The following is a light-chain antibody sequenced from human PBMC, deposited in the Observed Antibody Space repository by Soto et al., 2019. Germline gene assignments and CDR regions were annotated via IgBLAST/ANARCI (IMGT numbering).Light chain of an antibody. J-gene: IGLJ2*01. CDR3: AAWDDSLNGVV. Sequence: QPVLTQPPSVSEAPRQRVTISCSGSSSNIGNHDVTWFQQLPGKAPKLLIYYDDLVPSGVSDRFSGSKSGTSASLAISGLQSEDEADYYCAAWDDSLNGVVFGGGTKLTVL. CDR1: SSNIGNHD. CDR2: YDD. V-gene: IGLV1-36*01.